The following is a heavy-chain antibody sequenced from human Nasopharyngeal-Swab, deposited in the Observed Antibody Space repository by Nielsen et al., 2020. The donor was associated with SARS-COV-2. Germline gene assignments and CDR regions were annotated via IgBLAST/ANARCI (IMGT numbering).Heavy chain of an antibody. V-gene: IGHV3-30-3*01. D-gene: IGHD3-3*01. CDR1: GFTFKSFP. CDR3: ARGVEVGVPYYYYGMDV. J-gene: IGHJ6*02. CDR2: ISYDVDKT. Sequence: GGSLRLSCATSGFTFKSFPMHWVRQGPDKGLERVAAISYDVDKTFYADSVKGRFTISRDNAKNSLYLQMNSLRAEDTAVYYCARGVEVGVPYYYYGMDVWGQGTTVTVSS.